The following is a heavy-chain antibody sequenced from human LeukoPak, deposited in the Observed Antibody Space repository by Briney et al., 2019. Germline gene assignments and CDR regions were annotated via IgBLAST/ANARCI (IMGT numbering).Heavy chain of an antibody. CDR2: IYYSGST. Sequence: SETLSLTCTVSGGSMSPYHWGWIRQPPGKGLGWTGYIYYSGSTNYNPSLKSRVTISVDTSKNQFSLKLSSVTAADTAVYYCARVEIRWLAFDYWGQGTLVTVSS. V-gene: IGHV4-59*01. CDR1: GGSMSPYH. D-gene: IGHD4-23*01. J-gene: IGHJ4*02. CDR3: ARVEIRWLAFDY.